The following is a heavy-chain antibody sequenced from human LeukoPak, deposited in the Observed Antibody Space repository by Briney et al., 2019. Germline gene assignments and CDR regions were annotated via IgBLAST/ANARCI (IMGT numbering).Heavy chain of an antibody. CDR1: GGSFSSNI. V-gene: IGHV1-69*05. CDR2: IAPIFGKT. Sequence: ASVKVSCKASGGSFSSNIIGWVRQAPGQGLEWMGGIAPIFGKTKYAQKFQGRVTITTDEFSSTAYMELSSLRSDDTAIYYCARGWGIPAPISWFDPWGQGTLVTVSS. J-gene: IGHJ5*02. CDR3: ARGWGIPAPISWFDP. D-gene: IGHD2-2*01.